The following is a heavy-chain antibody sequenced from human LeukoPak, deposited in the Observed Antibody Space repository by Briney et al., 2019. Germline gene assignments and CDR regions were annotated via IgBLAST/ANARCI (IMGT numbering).Heavy chain of an antibody. D-gene: IGHD5-18*01. J-gene: IGHJ5*02. CDR3: ARGVHELWLRSTWFDP. CDR2: INHSGNT. Sequence: SETLSLTCAVYGGSFSGYYWSWIRQPPGKGLEWIGEINHSGNTNYNPSLKSRVTISVDTSKNQFSLKLSSVTAADTAVYYCARGVHELWLRSTWFDPWGQGTLVTVSS. CDR1: GGSFSGYY. V-gene: IGHV4-34*01.